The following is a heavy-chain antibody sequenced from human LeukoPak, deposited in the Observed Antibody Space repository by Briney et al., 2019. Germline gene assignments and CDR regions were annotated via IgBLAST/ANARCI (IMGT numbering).Heavy chain of an antibody. CDR2: ISYDGSNK. CDR1: GFTFSSYA. V-gene: IGHV3-30*18. J-gene: IGHJ4*02. D-gene: IGHD3-10*01. CDR3: AKVVYYGSGSLGGFDY. Sequence: GGSLRLSCAASGFTFSSYAMSWVRQAPGKGLEWVAVISYDGSNKYYADSVKGRFTISRDNSKSTLYLQMNSLRAEDTAVYYCAKVVYYGSGSLGGFDYWGQGTLATVSS.